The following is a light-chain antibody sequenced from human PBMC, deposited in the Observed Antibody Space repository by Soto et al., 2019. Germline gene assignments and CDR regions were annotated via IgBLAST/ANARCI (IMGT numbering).Light chain of an antibody. CDR1: SSDVGVYNY. Sequence: QSVLTQPASVSGSPGQSITISCTGTSSDVGVYNYVSWYQQRPGKAPKLMIYEVSNRPSGVSSRFSGSKSDNTASLTISGLQAEDEADYYCCSYAGASTFVFGSGTKLTVL. CDR2: EVS. J-gene: IGLJ1*01. CDR3: CSYAGASTFV. V-gene: IGLV2-14*01.